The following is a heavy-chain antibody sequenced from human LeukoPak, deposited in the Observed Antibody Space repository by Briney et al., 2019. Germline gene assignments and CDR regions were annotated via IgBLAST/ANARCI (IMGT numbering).Heavy chain of an antibody. J-gene: IGHJ4*02. D-gene: IGHD1-26*01. CDR3: ATPRGSGSYLAFDY. CDR2: INSDGSST. CDR1: GFTLSSYW. V-gene: IGHV3-74*01. Sequence: GGSLRLSSAASGFTLSSYWMHWVRQAPGKGLVWVSRINSDGSSTSYADSVKGRFTISRDNAKNTLYLQMNSLRAEDTAVYYCATPRGSGSYLAFDYWGQGTLVTVSS.